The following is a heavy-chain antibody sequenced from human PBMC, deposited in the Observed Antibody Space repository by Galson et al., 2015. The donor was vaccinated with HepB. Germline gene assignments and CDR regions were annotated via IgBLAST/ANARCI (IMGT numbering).Heavy chain of an antibody. CDR2: FYYSGST. CDR1: GVSITSNTYY. CDR3: ARRNQWLARLIDS. D-gene: IGHD6-19*01. Sequence: SETLSLTCTVSGVSITSNTYYWAWIRQPPGMGLEWIGNFYYSGSTYYNPSLEGRVTISADTSKNHFSLKLSSVTAADTAVYYCARRNQWLARLIDSWGQGTLVTVSS. V-gene: IGHV4-39*02. J-gene: IGHJ4*02.